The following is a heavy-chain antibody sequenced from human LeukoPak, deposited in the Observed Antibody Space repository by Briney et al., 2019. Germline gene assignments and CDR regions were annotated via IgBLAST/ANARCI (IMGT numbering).Heavy chain of an antibody. J-gene: IGHJ4*02. CDR2: IYWDDDK. D-gene: IGHD1-1*01. CDR3: AHGRFSWTGTTGGEFDY. V-gene: IGHV2-5*02. Sequence: SGPTLVKPTQTLTLTCTFSGFSLSTSGVGVGWIRQPPGKALEWLALIYWDDDKRYSPSLKSRLTITKDTSKNQVVLTMTNMDPVDTATYYCAHGRFSWTGTTGGEFDYWGQGTLVTVSS. CDR1: GFSLSTSGVG.